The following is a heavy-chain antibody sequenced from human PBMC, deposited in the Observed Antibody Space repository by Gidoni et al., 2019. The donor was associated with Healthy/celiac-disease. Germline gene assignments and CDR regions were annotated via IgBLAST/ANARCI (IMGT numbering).Heavy chain of an antibody. V-gene: IGHV4-39*07. D-gene: IGHD1-20*01. CDR1: GGSISSSRYY. Sequence: QLQLQESGPGLVKPSETLSPTCPVSGGSISSSRYYWGWIRQPPGKGLEWIGSIYYSGSTYYNPSLKSRVTISVDTSKNQFSLKLSSVTAADTAVYYCARRDNWNDGPHDAFDIWGQGTMVTVSS. CDR2: IYYSGST. J-gene: IGHJ3*02. CDR3: ARRDNWNDGPHDAFDI.